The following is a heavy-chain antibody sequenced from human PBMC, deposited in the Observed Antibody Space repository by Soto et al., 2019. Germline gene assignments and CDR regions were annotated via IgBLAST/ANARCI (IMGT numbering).Heavy chain of an antibody. D-gene: IGHD6-19*01. V-gene: IGHV3-30*04. J-gene: IGHJ4*01. CDR3: ARDPSPYTSGWYGVDF. CDR2: ISYDGTNK. CDR1: GFMFSAYA. Sequence: QVQLVESGGGVVQPGRSLRLSCAASGFMFSAYAMLWVRQALGKGLEWVAAISYDGTNKYYADSVKGRFTISRDNSKNPLFLQMNSLRAEDTAVYYCARDPSPYTSGWYGVDFWGHGTLVTVSS.